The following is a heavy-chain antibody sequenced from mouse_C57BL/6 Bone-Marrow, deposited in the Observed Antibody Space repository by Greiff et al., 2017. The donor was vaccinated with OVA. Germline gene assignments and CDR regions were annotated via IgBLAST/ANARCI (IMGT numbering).Heavy chain of an antibody. CDR2: ISDGGSYT. D-gene: IGHD2-10*01. J-gene: IGHJ1*03. CDR3: ARPTYWYFDV. V-gene: IGHV5-4*01. CDR1: GFTFSSYA. Sequence: EVHLVESGGGLVKPGGSLKLSCAASGFTFSSYAMSWVRQTPEKRLEWVATISDGGSYTYYPDNVQGRFTISRDNAKNNLYLQMSHLKTEDTAMYYCARPTYWYFDVWGTGTTVTVSS.